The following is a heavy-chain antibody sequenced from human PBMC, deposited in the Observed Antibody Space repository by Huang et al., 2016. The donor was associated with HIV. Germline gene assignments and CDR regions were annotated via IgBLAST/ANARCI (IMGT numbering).Heavy chain of an antibody. Sequence: QVQLVESGGGVVQPGPSLRLSCAASGFIFSNFGMNWVRQARCKGLEWVAVISYDGRSDRYSDSVKGRFTISRDNDKNTLSLEMNRLRHDDTAVYYCAKESRWFSDFDQWGQGTLVTVSS. V-gene: IGHV3-30*18. D-gene: IGHD2-15*01. J-gene: IGHJ5*02. CDR1: GFIFSNFG. CDR2: ISYDGRSD. CDR3: AKESRWFSDFDQ.